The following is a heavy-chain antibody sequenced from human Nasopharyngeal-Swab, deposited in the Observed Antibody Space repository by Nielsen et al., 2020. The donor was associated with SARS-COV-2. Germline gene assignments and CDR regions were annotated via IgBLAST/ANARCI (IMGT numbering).Heavy chain of an antibody. D-gene: IGHD3-10*01. CDR3: ARGRYYYYGSGSYQY. CDR2: ISHSGNT. J-gene: IGHJ4*02. CDR1: GGSFSAYY. Sequence: SETLSLTCAVYGGSFSAYYWSWIRQPPGKGLEWIGEISHSGNTNYNPSLKSRVTISVDTSKNQFSLKLSSVTAADTAVYYCARGRYYYYGSGSYQYWGQGTLVTVSS. V-gene: IGHV4-34*01.